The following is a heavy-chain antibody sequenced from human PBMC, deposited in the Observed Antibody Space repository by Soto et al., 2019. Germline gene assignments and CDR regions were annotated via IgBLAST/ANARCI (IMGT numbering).Heavy chain of an antibody. D-gene: IGHD2-2*01. CDR2: IDPSDSYV. V-gene: IGHV5-10-1*01. J-gene: IGHJ4*02. CDR3: TRRASSSFYHFDF. Sequence: GESLKISCQAAGYSFTAYWITWVRQMPGKGLEWMATIDPSDSYVDYSPSFRGHVTFSVDRSITTVYLQWNSLKASDSAMYFCTRRASSSFYHFDFWGQGALVTVSS. CDR1: GYSFTAYW.